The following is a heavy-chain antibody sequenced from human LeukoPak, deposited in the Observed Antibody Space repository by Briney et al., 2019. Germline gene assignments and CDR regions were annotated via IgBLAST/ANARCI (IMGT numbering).Heavy chain of an antibody. J-gene: IGHJ4*02. D-gene: IGHD6-6*01. Sequence: PGGSLRLSCAASGFNFNNAWMSWVRQAPGMGLEWVGRIKSKTSGGTTDYAAPVEGRFTIPRDDSKNTLFLQMNSLKTEDTAFYYCTTYMAARPDNFGFWGQGTLVTVSS. CDR2: IKSKTSGGTT. V-gene: IGHV3-15*01. CDR3: TTYMAARPDNFGF. CDR1: GFNFNNAW.